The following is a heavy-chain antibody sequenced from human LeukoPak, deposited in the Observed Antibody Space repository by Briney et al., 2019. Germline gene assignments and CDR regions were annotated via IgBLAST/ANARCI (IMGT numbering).Heavy chain of an antibody. Sequence: PGGSLRLSCAASGFTFDDYAMHWVRQAPGKGLEWVSGISWNSGSIGYADSVKGRFTISRDNAKNSLYLQMNNLRAEDTALYYCAKDIQLWAGMDVWGQGTTVTVSS. CDR3: AKDIQLWAGMDV. D-gene: IGHD5-18*01. CDR2: ISWNSGSI. CDR1: GFTFDDYA. J-gene: IGHJ6*02. V-gene: IGHV3-9*01.